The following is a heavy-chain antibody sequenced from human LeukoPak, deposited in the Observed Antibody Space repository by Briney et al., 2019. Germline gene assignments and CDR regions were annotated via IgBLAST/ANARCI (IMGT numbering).Heavy chain of an antibody. CDR1: GYTLTESS. V-gene: IGHV1-24*01. CDR3: ATHSSPIFGVAFNYYYYGMDV. J-gene: IGHJ6*02. Sequence: ASVKVSCKVSGYTLTESSMHWVRQAPGKGLEWMGGFDPEDGETIYAQKFQGRVTMTEDTSTDTAYMELSSLRSEDTAVYYCATHSSPIFGVAFNYYYYGMDVWGRGTTVTVSS. CDR2: FDPEDGET. D-gene: IGHD3-3*01.